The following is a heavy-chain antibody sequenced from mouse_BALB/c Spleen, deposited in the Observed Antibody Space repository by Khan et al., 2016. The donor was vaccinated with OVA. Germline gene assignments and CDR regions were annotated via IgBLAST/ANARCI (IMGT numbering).Heavy chain of an antibody. CDR2: IDPKTGVT. D-gene: IGHD2-12*01. J-gene: IGHJ3*01. CDR3: TRTTYAY. CDR1: GYTFPDYE. V-gene: IGHV1-15*01. Sequence: VQLQESGAELVRPGASVTLSCKASGYTFPDYELHWVKQTPVHGLEWIGVIDPKTGVTAYNQKFKGKATLTADQSSSTAYLALRRLTSADSAVFYSTRTTYAYWGQGTLVTVSA.